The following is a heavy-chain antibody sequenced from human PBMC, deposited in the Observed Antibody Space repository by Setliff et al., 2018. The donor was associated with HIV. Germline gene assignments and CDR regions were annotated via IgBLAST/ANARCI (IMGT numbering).Heavy chain of an antibody. Sequence: GGSLRLSCAASGFTFSKNSMNWVRQAPGKGLEGISYISSSSSTLYYADSVKGRFTISRDNAKNSLYLQMNSLRAEDTAVYYCVRTYYDILTGYGGFYYMDVWGKGTTVTVCS. V-gene: IGHV3-48*01. D-gene: IGHD3-9*01. CDR1: GFTFSKNS. J-gene: IGHJ6*03. CDR2: ISSSSSTL. CDR3: VRTYYDILTGYGGFYYMDV.